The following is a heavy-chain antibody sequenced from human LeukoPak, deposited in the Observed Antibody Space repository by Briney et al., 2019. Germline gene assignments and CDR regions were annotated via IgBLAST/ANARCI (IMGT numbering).Heavy chain of an antibody. V-gene: IGHV4-34*01. D-gene: IGHD3-16*01. CDR2: ISHSGST. Sequence: SETLSLTCAVYGGSFSGYYWSWIRQPPGKGLEWIGEISHSGSTNYNPSLKSRVTISVDTSKNQFSLKLSSVTAADTAVYYCARGPATTSSMGGADLQHWGQGTLVTVSS. CDR1: GGSFSGYY. J-gene: IGHJ1*01. CDR3: ARGPATTSSMGGADLQH.